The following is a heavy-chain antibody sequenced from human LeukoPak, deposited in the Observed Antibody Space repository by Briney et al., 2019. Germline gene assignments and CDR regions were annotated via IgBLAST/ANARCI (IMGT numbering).Heavy chain of an antibody. CDR2: IHSGGST. D-gene: IGHD3-10*01. CDR1: GFTVSSNY. CDR3: ARGLMVRGYYFDY. J-gene: IGHJ4*02. Sequence: GGSLRLSCAASGFTVSSNYMSWVRQAPGKGLEWVSVIHSGGSTYYADSVKGRFTISRDDSKNTLYLQMNSLRAEDTAVYYCARGLMVRGYYFDYWGQGTLVTVSS. V-gene: IGHV3-66*01.